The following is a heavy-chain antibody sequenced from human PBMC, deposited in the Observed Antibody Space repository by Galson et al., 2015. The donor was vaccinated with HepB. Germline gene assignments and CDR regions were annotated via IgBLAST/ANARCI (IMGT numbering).Heavy chain of an antibody. D-gene: IGHD7-27*01. CDR3: ARDPPLGAPFDY. V-gene: IGHV3-21*01. Sequence: SLRLSCAASGFTFSRYWMHWVRQAPGKGLEWVSSINSDSTYIYYADSVRGRFTISRDNAKNSLYLQMNSLRVEDTAIYYCARDPPLGAPFDYWGQGTLVTVSS. J-gene: IGHJ4*02. CDR2: INSDSTYI. CDR1: GFTFSRYW.